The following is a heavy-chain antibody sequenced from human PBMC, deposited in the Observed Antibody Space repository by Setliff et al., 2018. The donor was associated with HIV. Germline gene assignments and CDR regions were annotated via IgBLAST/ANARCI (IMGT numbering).Heavy chain of an antibody. CDR1: GGSISSDNYY. CDR3: AREGYGDQRERYFYYMDV. CDR2: IYYSGST. J-gene: IGHJ6*03. Sequence: LSLTCSVSGGSISSDNYYWGWIRQAPGKGLEWIGSIYYSGSTFYNPSLKRRVTISVDTSKKQFTLKLSSVTPADTAVYYCAREGYGDQRERYFYYMDVWGKGTTVTVSS. D-gene: IGHD4-17*01. V-gene: IGHV4-31*03.